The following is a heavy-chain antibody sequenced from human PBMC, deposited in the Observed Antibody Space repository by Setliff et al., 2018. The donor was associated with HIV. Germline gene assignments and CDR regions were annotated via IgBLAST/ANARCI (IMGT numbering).Heavy chain of an antibody. CDR2: INVGKGDT. V-gene: IGHV1-3*01. D-gene: IGHD3-10*01. J-gene: IGHJ4*01. Sequence: ASVKVSCKAFGYTFTTYSLHWVRQAPGQSLEWMGWINVGKGDTKYSQEFQGRITITTDTSANTGYMELSSRRSDDTAVYFCARGALLAVFDFDHWVHGTLVTVSS. CDR3: ARGALLAVFDFDH. CDR1: GYTFTTYS.